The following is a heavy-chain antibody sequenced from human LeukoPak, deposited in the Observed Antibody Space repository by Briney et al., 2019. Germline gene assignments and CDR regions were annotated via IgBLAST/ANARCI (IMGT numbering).Heavy chain of an antibody. Sequence: GGSLRLSCAASGFTFSSYWMSWVRQAPGKGLEWVANIKQDGSEKYYVDSVKGRFTISKDNARRSLSLQMNSLRVDDTAVYYCARDASVGAVPAPFDYWGQGTLVTVSS. CDR2: IKQDGSEK. V-gene: IGHV3-7*01. CDR1: GFTFSSYW. CDR3: ARDASVGAVPAPFDY. J-gene: IGHJ4*02. D-gene: IGHD1-26*01.